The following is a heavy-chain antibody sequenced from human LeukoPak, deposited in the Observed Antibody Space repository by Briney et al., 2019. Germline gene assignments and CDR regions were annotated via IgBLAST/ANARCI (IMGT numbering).Heavy chain of an antibody. D-gene: IGHD6-19*01. V-gene: IGHV3-23*01. J-gene: IGHJ4*02. CDR3: ANLYVAVAGTDY. CDR2: ISGSGGST. Sequence: PGGSLSLSCAASGFPFSSYAMSWVRQAPGKGLEWVSAISGSGGSTYYADSVKGRFTISRDNSKNTLYLQMNSLRAEDTAVYYCANLYVAVAGTDYWGQGTLVTVSS. CDR1: GFPFSSYA.